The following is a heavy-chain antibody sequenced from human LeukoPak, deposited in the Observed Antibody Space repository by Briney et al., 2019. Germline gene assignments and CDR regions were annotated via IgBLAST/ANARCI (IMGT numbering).Heavy chain of an antibody. CDR2: IAVRSDGGTT. CDR3: VSLVGFSLYY. D-gene: IGHD1-26*01. V-gene: IGHV3-15*04. CDR1: GFTFSYAW. Sequence: GGSLRLSCAASGFTFSYAWMTWVRQGPGKGLEWVVHIAVRSDGGTTDYAAPVKGRFTISRDDSKNTLYLQIDSLQTEDTAVYYCVSLVGFSLYYWGKGTRVTVSS. J-gene: IGHJ4*02.